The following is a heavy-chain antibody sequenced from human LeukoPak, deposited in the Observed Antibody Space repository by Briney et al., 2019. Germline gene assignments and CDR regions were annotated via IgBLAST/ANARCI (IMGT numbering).Heavy chain of an antibody. CDR3: ARDYYDFWSGSGRNGNDYYYYYYTDV. Sequence: SVKVSCKASGGTFSSYAISWVRQAPGQGLEWMGGIIPIFGTANYAQKFQGRVTITADESTSTAYMELSSLRSEDTAVYYCARDYYDFWSGSGRNGNDYYYYYYTDVWGKGTTVTVSS. V-gene: IGHV1-69*13. CDR1: GGTFSSYA. D-gene: IGHD3-3*01. CDR2: IIPIFGTA. J-gene: IGHJ6*03.